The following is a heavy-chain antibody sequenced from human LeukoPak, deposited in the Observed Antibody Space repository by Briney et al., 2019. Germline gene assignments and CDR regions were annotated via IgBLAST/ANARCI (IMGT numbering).Heavy chain of an antibody. CDR3: ARDRFGGMDV. D-gene: IGHD3-10*01. V-gene: IGHV3-7*01. J-gene: IGHJ6*04. Sequence: PGGSLRLSCAASGFTFSSYWMSWVRQAPGKGLEWVASTKEDGSEKYNLESLKGRFTISRDNAKNSLYLQMNTLRVEDTAVYYCARDRFGGMDVWGKGTTVTVSP. CDR1: GFTFSSYW. CDR2: TKEDGSEK.